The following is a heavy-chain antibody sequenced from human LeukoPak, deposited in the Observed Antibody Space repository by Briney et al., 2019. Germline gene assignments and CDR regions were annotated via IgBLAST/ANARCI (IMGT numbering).Heavy chain of an antibody. CDR3: AREWDGASVWFDP. D-gene: IGHD1-26*01. J-gene: IGHJ5*02. V-gene: IGHV4-4*07. CDR2: IYVSGTT. CDR1: GGSISSYY. Sequence: SETLSLTRTVSGGSISSYYWSWIRQSAGKGLEWIGRIYVSGTTNYNPSLESRVTMSVDTSKNQFSLKLTSVTAADTAVYYCAREWDGASVWFDPWGQGTLVTVSS.